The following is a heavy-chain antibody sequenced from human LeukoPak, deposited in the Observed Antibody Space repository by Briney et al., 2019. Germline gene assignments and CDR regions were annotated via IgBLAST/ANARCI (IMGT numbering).Heavy chain of an antibody. Sequence: ASVTVSCKASGYTFTSYGISWVRQAPGQGLEWMGWISAYNGNTNYAQKLQGRVTMTTDTSTSTAYMELRSLRSDDTAVYYCARDCPIYCSSTSCYTTLDYWGQGTLVTVSS. J-gene: IGHJ4*02. D-gene: IGHD2-2*02. CDR1: GYTFTSYG. CDR2: ISAYNGNT. V-gene: IGHV1-18*01. CDR3: ARDCPIYCSSTSCYTTLDY.